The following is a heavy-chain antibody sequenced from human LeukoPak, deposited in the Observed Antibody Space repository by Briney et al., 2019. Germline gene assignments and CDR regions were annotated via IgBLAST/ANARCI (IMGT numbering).Heavy chain of an antibody. J-gene: IGHJ4*02. CDR1: GFTFNNYA. CDR3: AKRRGSYSFYFDY. CDR2: ISDGGGTT. Sequence: GGSLRLSCAASGFTFNNYAMNWVRQAPGKGLEWVSGISDGGGTTDYAGSVKGRFTISRDNSKNTLYLQMNSLRAEDTAVYYCAKRRGSYSFYFDYWGQGTLVTVSS. V-gene: IGHV3-23*01. D-gene: IGHD1-26*01.